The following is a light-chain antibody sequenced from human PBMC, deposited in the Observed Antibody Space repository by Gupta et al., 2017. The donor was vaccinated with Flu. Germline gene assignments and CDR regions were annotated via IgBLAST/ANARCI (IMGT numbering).Light chain of an antibody. CDR3: QQYDSFPYT. Sequence: NGRSSQSILYSSDNKNYLAWYQQKPGQPPKLLFYWASTRASGVPDRFSGSGSGTDFSLTITSLQAEDVAVYYCQQYDSFPYTFGQGTKVEVK. V-gene: IGKV4-1*01. CDR2: WAS. J-gene: IGKJ2*01. CDR1: QSILYSSDNKNY.